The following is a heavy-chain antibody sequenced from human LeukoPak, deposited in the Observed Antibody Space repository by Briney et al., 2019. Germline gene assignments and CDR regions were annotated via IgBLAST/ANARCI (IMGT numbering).Heavy chain of an antibody. J-gene: IGHJ5*02. CDR1: GASLSSYY. Sequence: SETLSLTRSVSGASLSSYYWDWLRQTPGKGLEWIGYISDTGKTESNPSLNSRVSISLDTSKKHFSLRLRSVTAADSAVYYCATGYYEPFATWGPGIPVTVSS. D-gene: IGHD2/OR15-2a*01. CDR2: ISDTGKT. V-gene: IGHV4-59*01. CDR3: ATGYYEPFAT.